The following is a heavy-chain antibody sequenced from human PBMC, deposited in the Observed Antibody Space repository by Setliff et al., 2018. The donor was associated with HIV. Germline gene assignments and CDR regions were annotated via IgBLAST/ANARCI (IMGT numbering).Heavy chain of an antibody. Sequence: LSLNCAVYGRAFSGYYWSWIRQPPGKGLEWMGEINHSGSTNNNPSLKRRVTISVDASKNHFSLKVSSVTAADTAVYYCARGPRITLIEVVTSDYYYGMDVWGQGTTVTVS. D-gene: IGHD3-22*01. J-gene: IGHJ6*02. CDR3: ARGPRITLIEVVTSDYYYGMDV. V-gene: IGHV4-34*01. CDR1: GRAFSGYY. CDR2: INHSGST.